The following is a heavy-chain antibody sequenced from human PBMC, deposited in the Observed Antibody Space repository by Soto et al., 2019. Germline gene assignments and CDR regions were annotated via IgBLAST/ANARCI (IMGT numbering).Heavy chain of an antibody. V-gene: IGHV1-46*01. CDR2: INPSGGST. Sequence: QVQLVQSGAEVKKPGASVKVCCKASGYTFTSYYMHWVRQAPGQGLEWMGIINPSGGSTSYAQKFQGRVTTTRDTSTSTVYIELSSLRSEDTAVYYCARGLGDIVVVPAALGLGAADYWGQGTLVTVSS. J-gene: IGHJ4*02. D-gene: IGHD2-2*01. CDR3: ARGLGDIVVVPAALGLGAADY. CDR1: GYTFTSYY.